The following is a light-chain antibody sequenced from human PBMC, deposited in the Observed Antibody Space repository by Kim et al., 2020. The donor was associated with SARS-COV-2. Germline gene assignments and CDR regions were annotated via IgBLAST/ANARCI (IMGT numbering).Light chain of an antibody. V-gene: IGLV3-1*01. CDR3: QAWDSSPVV. CDR2: QDS. J-gene: IGLJ2*01. CDR1: KLGDKY. Sequence: SYELTQPPSVSVSPGQTASITCSGYKLGDKYACWYQQKPGQSPVLVIYQDSKRPSGISERFSGSNSGNTATLTISGTQAMDEADYYCQAWDSSPVV.